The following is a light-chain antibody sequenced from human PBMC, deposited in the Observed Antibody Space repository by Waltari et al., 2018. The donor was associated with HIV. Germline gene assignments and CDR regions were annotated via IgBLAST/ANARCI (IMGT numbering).Light chain of an antibody. CDR1: SSAVGGYNY. CDR3: SSYTSSSTQV. Sequence: QSALTQPASVSGSPGQSITISCTGTSSAVGGYNYVSWSHKHPGKAPKLMIYEVSNRPSGFSNRFSGSTSGNTASLTISGLQAEDEADYYCSSYTSSSTQVFGTGTKVTVL. V-gene: IGLV2-14*01. J-gene: IGLJ1*01. CDR2: EVS.